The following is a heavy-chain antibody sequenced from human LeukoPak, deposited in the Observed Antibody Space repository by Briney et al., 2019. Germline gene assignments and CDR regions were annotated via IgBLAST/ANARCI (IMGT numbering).Heavy chain of an antibody. Sequence: GESLKISCKGSGYSFTSYWIGWVRPMPGKGLEWMGIIYPGDSDTRYSPSFQGQVTISADKSISTAYLQWSSLEASDTAMYYCARHQGYNLGTVGYWGQGTLVTVSS. CDR2: IYPGDSDT. CDR3: ARHQGYNLGTVGY. V-gene: IGHV5-51*01. CDR1: GYSFTSYW. D-gene: IGHD5-24*01. J-gene: IGHJ4*02.